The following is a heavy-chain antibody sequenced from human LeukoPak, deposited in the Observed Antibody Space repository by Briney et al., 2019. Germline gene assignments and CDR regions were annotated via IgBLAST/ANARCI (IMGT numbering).Heavy chain of an antibody. CDR3: ARDARPSYDTSGYYFPGDY. CDR1: GYTFTSFY. V-gene: IGHV1-46*01. J-gene: IGHJ4*02. CDR2: INPSGGTT. Sequence: ASVKISCKASGYTFTSFYIHRVRQAPGQGLEWMAIINPSGGTTRYAQKFQGRVTMTRDTSTSTVYMELSSLRSEDTAVYYCARDARPSYDTSGYYFPGDYWGQGTLVTVSS. D-gene: IGHD3-22*01.